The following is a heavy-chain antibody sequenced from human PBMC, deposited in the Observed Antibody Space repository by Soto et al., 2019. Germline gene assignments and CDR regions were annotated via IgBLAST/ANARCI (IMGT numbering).Heavy chain of an antibody. CDR2: INPNSGGT. CDR1: GYTFTGYY. D-gene: IGHD3-22*01. V-gene: IGHV1-2*04. Sequence: ASVKVSCKASGYTFTGYYMHWVRQAPGQGLEWMGWINPNSGGTNYAQKFQGWVTMTRDTSIITAYMELSRLRSDDTAVYYCARDTSSGGPDAFDIWGQGTMVTVSS. CDR3: ARDTSSGGPDAFDI. J-gene: IGHJ3*02.